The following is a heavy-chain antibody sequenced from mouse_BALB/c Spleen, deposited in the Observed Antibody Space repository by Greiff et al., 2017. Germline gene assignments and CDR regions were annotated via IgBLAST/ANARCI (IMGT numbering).Heavy chain of an antibody. D-gene: IGHD2-2*01. CDR3: ARERYGNDEEVGFDV. CDR2: IWGDGST. Sequence: QVQLKESGPGLVAPSQCLSITCTVSGFSLTGYGVNWVRQPPGKGLEWLGMIWGDGSTDYNSAIKSRLSISNDNSKSQVFLKMNSQQTDDTARYYCARERYGNDEEVGFDVWGQGTLVTVSA. CDR1: GFSLTGYG. V-gene: IGHV2-6-7*01. J-gene: IGHJ3*01.